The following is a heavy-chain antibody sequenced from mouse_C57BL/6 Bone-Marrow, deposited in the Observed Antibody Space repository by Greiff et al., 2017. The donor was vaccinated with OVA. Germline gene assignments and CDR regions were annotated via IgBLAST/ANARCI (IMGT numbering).Heavy chain of an antibody. Sequence: VQLKQSGPELVKPGASVKISCKASGYSFTGYYMNWVKQSPEKSLEWIGKINPSTGGTTYNQKFKAKATLTVDKSSSTAYLQLKSLTSEDSAVYYFSYSCSFAYWGQGTLVTVSA. CDR1: GYSFTGYY. V-gene: IGHV1-42*01. D-gene: IGHD2-12*01. CDR3: SYSCSFAY. J-gene: IGHJ3*01. CDR2: INPSTGGT.